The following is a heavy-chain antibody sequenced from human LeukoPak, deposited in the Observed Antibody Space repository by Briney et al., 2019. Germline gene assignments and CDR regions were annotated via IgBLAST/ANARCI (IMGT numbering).Heavy chain of an antibody. D-gene: IGHD3-22*01. CDR3: ARESGRGAEDYYDSSGYPPHFDY. V-gene: IGHV1-69*05. Sequence: SVKVSCKASGGTFSSYAISWVRQAPGQGLEWMGGIIPIFDTANYAQKFQGRVTITTDESTSTAYMELSSLRSEDTAVYYCARESGRGAEDYYDSSGYPPHFDYWGQGTLVTVSS. CDR1: GGTFSSYA. CDR2: IIPIFDTA. J-gene: IGHJ4*02.